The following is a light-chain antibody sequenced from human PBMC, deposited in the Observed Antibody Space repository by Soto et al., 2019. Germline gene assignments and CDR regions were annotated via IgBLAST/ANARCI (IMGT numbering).Light chain of an antibody. CDR2: DAS. CDR3: QQDGSAPRT. V-gene: IGKV3-20*01. CDR1: QSVSSDS. Sequence: IVLTQSPGTLSLSPGERAILSCRASQSVSSDSLAWYRRKPGQAPRLLVYDASSRATGIPDRFSGSGSGTDFTLTISRLEPEDFAVYYCQQDGSAPRTFGQGTKVEIK. J-gene: IGKJ1*01.